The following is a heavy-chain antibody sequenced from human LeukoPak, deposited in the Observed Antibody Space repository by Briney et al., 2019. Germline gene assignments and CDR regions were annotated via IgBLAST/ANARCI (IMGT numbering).Heavy chain of an antibody. J-gene: IGHJ4*03. Sequence: GGSLRLSCAASGFTFSSYGMHWVRQAPGKGLEWVAVISYDGSNKYYADSVKGRFTISRDNSKNTLYLQMNSLRAEDTAVYYCATDVYYRDSTGYFDNWGQGTLVTVSS. V-gene: IGHV3-30*03. D-gene: IGHD3-16*01. CDR2: ISYDGSNK. CDR3: ATDVYYRDSTGYFDN. CDR1: GFTFSSYG.